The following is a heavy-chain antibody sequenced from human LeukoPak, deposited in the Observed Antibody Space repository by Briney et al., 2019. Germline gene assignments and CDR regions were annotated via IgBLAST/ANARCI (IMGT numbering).Heavy chain of an antibody. Sequence: FENPSLTPPVYWGCLRGFFLRWVRPPPREGREGSGGIKHSGGTNYIPSLKSRVTISVDTSKNQFSLKLSSVTAADTAVYYCARGLGPSIAAAGTGYYFDYWGQGTLVTVSS. J-gene: IGHJ4*02. V-gene: IGHV4-34*01. CDR3: ARGLGPSIAAAGTGYYFDY. CDR1: WGCLRGFF. D-gene: IGHD6-13*01. CDR2: IKHSGGT.